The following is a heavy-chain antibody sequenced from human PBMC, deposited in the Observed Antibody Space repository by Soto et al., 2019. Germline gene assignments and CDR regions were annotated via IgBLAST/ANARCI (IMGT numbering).Heavy chain of an antibody. V-gene: IGHV4-39*01. CDR3: ARRAGGRLSQLVIDY. CDR1: GGSISSSSYY. Sequence: QLQLQESGPGLVKPSETLSLTCTVSGGSISSSSYYWGWICQPPGKGLEWIGSIYYSGSTYYNPSLKSRVTISVDTAKNQFSLKLSSVTAADTAVYYCARRAGGRLSQLVIDYWGQGTLVTVSS. D-gene: IGHD6-13*01. CDR2: IYYSGST. J-gene: IGHJ4*02.